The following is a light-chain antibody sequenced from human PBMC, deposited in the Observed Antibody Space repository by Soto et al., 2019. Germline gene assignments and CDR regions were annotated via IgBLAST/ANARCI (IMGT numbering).Light chain of an antibody. CDR1: QSLVHSDGNTY. Sequence: DVVMTQTPLSSPVTLGQPASISCRSSQSLVHSDGNTYLNWLHQRPGQPPRLLIFKVSHRVSGXPXRXNGSWAGTDFTLEISRVEAEDVGIYYCMQATHYPPYTFGQGTKLEIK. V-gene: IGKV2-24*01. CDR3: MQATHYPPYT. CDR2: KVS. J-gene: IGKJ2*01.